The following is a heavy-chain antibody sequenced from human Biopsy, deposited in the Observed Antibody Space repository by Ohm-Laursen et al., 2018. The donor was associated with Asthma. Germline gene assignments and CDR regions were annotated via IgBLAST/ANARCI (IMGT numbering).Heavy chain of an antibody. CDR3: ARDFGGWYYFDN. D-gene: IGHD3-3*01. CDR1: GGSISGFY. CDR2: IYYTGTT. V-gene: IGHV4-59*01. Sequence: SQTLSFTCTVSGGSISGFYWSWLRQPPGRGLEWIGYIYYTGTTNYNPSLKSRVSISVDTSKNQFSLKLTSVTAADTAVYYCARDFGGWYYFDNWGQGSLVTVSS. J-gene: IGHJ4*02.